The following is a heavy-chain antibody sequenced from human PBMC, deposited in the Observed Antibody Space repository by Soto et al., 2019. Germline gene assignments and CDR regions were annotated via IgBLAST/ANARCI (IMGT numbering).Heavy chain of an antibody. J-gene: IGHJ3*02. V-gene: IGHV2-5*02. CDR3: AHRPGGLWAFNI. CDR1: GFSLSTSGVG. CDR2: IYWDDDK. D-gene: IGHD3-10*01. Sequence: SGPTLVNPTQTLTLTCTFSGFSLSTSGVGVGWIRQPPGKALEWLALIYWDDDKRYSPSLKRRLTITTDTSKNQVVLTMTNMDPVDTATYYCAHRPGGLWAFNIWGQGTMVTVSS.